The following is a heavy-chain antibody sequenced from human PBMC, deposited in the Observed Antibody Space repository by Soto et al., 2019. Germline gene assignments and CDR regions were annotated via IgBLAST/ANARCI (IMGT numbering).Heavy chain of an antibody. CDR3: AKGHTILDL. Sequence: QVQLVDSGGDLVEPGGSLRLSCVASGFTFSDSYMTWIRQAPGKGLEWIAYISNGGSSVNHADSVKGRFTISRDNAKNSLYLQMNSLRAEDTAVYYCAKGHTILDLRGQGTMVIVYS. V-gene: IGHV3-11*01. D-gene: IGHD3-10*01. CDR2: ISNGGSSV. CDR1: GFTFSDSY. J-gene: IGHJ5*02.